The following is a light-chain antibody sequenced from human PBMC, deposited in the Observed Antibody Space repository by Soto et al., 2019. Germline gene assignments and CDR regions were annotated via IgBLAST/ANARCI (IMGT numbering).Light chain of an antibody. CDR3: QQYGSSLIT. Sequence: IMITQSPSTLSVSPGERATLSCRTSQSVSSSYLAWYQQKPGQAPRLLIHGASSRATGIPDRFSGSGSGTDFTLTISRLEPEDFAVYYCQQYGSSLITFGQGTRLEI. CDR1: QSVSSSY. CDR2: GAS. V-gene: IGKV3-20*01. J-gene: IGKJ5*01.